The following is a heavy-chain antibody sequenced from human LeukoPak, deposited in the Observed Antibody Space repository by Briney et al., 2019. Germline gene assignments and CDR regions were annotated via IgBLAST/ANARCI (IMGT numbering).Heavy chain of an antibody. CDR1: GYSITTGYY. J-gene: IGHJ5*02. V-gene: IGHV4-38-2*01. D-gene: IGHD2-2*01. CDR2: IFRSGNT. CDR3: AKHLDCSGSSCSREGSSSPYNWFDP. Sequence: MASETLSLTCAVSGYSITTGYYWGWLRQPPGKGLEWIGSIFRSGNTHYNPSLRSRVAISVDTPRNQFSLKLYSLTAADTAVYYCAKHLDCSGSSCSREGSSSPYNWFDPWGQGTLVTVSS.